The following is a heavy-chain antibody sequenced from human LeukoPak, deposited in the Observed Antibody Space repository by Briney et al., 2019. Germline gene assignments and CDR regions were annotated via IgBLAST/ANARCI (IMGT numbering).Heavy chain of an antibody. CDR3: TRSKYYYDSSGYY. D-gene: IGHD3-22*01. Sequence: GGSLRLSCAASGFTFSNYWMSWVRQAPGKGLEWVGFIRSKAYGGTTEYAASVKGRFTISRDDSKSIAYLQMNSLKTEDTAVYYCTRSKYYYDSSGYYWGQGTLVTVSS. J-gene: IGHJ4*02. CDR1: GFTFSNYW. CDR2: IRSKAYGGTT. V-gene: IGHV3-49*04.